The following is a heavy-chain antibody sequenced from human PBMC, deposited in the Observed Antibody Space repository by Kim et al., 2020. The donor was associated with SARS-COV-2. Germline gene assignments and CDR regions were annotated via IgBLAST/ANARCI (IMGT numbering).Heavy chain of an antibody. CDR1: GFTVSSNY. J-gene: IGHJ4*02. CDR3: ASGSSSWYDLDY. D-gene: IGHD6-13*01. CDR2: IYSGGST. V-gene: IGHV3-66*02. Sequence: GGSLRLSCAASGFTVSSNYMSWVRQAPGKGLEWVSVIYSGGSTYYADSVKGRFTISRDNSKNTLYLQMNSLRAEDTAVCYCASGSSSWYDLDYWGQGTLVTVSS.